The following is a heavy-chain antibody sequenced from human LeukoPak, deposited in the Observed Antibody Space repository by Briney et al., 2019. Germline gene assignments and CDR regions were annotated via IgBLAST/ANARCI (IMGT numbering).Heavy chain of an antibody. D-gene: IGHD1-26*01. Sequence: ASVKVSCKASGYTFTGYYMHWVRQAPGQGLEWMGWISAYNGNTNYAQKLQGRVTMTTDTSTSTAYMELRSLRSDDTAVYYCARDLRGSYGYWGQGTLVTVSS. CDR3: ARDLRGSYGY. CDR2: ISAYNGNT. V-gene: IGHV1-18*04. CDR1: GYTFTGYY. J-gene: IGHJ4*02.